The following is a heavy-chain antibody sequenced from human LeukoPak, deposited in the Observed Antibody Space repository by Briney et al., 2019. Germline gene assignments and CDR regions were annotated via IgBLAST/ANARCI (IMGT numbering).Heavy chain of an antibody. CDR3: ARVIPNLYQLWWEGNFDY. CDR2: IIPIFGTA. D-gene: IGHD2-21*01. V-gene: IGHV1-69*01. J-gene: IGHJ4*02. CDR1: GGTFSSYA. Sequence: GSSVKVSCKASGGTFSSYAISWVRQAPGQGLEWMGGIIPIFGTANYAQKFQGRVTITADESTSTAYMELSSLRSEDTAVYYCARVIPNLYQLWWEGNFDYWGQGTLVTVSS.